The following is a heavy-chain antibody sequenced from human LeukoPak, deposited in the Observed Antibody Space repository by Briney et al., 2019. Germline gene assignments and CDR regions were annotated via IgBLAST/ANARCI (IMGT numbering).Heavy chain of an antibody. J-gene: IGHJ5*02. D-gene: IGHD6-19*01. Sequence: GGSLRLSCAAPGFTFSSYWMTWVRQAPGKGLEWVANIKQDGSEKYYVDSVKGRFTISRDNAKNSLYLQMNSLRAEDTAVYYCARDRIAVAGTVGHWGQGTLVTVSS. CDR2: IKQDGSEK. CDR3: ARDRIAVAGTVGH. CDR1: GFTFSSYW. V-gene: IGHV3-7*04.